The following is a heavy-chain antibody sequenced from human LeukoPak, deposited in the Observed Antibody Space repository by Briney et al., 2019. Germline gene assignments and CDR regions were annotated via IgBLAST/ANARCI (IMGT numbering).Heavy chain of an antibody. V-gene: IGHV4-34*01. D-gene: IGHD3-22*01. CDR3: ARRRSYYDSSGYYYGNWFDP. J-gene: IGHJ5*02. Sequence: KPSETLSLTCAVYGGSFSGYYWSWIRQPPGKGLERIGEINHSGSTNYNPSLKSRVTISVDTSKNQFSLKLSSVTAADTAAYYCARRRSYYDSSGYYYGNWFDPWGQGTLVTVSS. CDR2: INHSGST. CDR1: GGSFSGYY.